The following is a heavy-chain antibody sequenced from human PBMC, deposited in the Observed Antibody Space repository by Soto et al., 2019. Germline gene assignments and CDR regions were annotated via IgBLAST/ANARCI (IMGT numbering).Heavy chain of an antibody. J-gene: IGHJ6*02. CDR1: GYTFTSYG. D-gene: IGHD4-4*01. V-gene: IGHV1-18*01. CDR2: ISAYNGNT. Sequence: ASVKVSCKASGYTFTSYGISWVRQAPGQGLEWMGWISAYNGNTNYAQKLQGRVTMTTDTSTSTAYMELRSLRSDDTAVYYCARGADPLYSNHAGDHYLYGTDVWGPGTTVTVSS. CDR3: ARGADPLYSNHAGDHYLYGTDV.